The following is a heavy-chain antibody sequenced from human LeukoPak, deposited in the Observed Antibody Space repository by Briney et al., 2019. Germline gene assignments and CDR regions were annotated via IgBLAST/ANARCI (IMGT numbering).Heavy chain of an antibody. V-gene: IGHV3-7*05. CDR2: INQDGSQK. CDR3: ARVARYDTGWHGLWDY. J-gene: IGHJ4*02. D-gene: IGHD6-19*01. CDR1: GFTYSSYW. Sequence: GLSLTLSCAPSGFTYSSYWMTWVRQAAGKWPEWVANINQDGSQKYYVDSLKARFTISRDNAKNSLYLQMSSLRADDTAVYYCARVARYDTGWHGLWDYWGQGTLVTVSS.